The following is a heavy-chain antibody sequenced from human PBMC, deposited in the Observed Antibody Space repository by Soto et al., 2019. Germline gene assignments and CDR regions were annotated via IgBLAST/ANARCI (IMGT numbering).Heavy chain of an antibody. CDR1: GFTFDDYA. Sequence: EVQLVESGGGLVQPGRSLRLSCAASGFTFDDYAMHGVRQAPGKGLEWVSGTSWNSGSIGYADSVKGRFTISRDNAKNSLYLQMNRLRAEDTVLYYCAKDRIAAAGIVFSYYYYYYMDVWGKGDHGHRLL. CDR2: TSWNSGSI. CDR3: AKDRIAAAGIVFSYYYYYYMDV. J-gene: IGHJ6*03. V-gene: IGHV3-9*01. D-gene: IGHD6-13*01.